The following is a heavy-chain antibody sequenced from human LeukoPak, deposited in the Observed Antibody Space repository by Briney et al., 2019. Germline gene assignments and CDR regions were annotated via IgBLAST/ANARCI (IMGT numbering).Heavy chain of an antibody. D-gene: IGHD3-10*01. CDR3: GRAPNYSGSGSFFSDY. J-gene: IGHJ4*02. V-gene: IGHV1-18*01. Sequence: ASVKVSCKASGYTFTNYGIHWVRQAPGQGLEWMGWISGYSGNTRYAQKVQDRVTVTTDTSTTTAYMELRSLRSDDTAVYYCGRAPNYSGSGSFFSDYWGQGTLVTVSS. CDR2: ISGYSGNT. CDR1: GYTFTNYG.